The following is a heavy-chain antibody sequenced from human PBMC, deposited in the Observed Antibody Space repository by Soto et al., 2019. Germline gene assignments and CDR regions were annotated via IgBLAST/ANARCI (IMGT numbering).Heavy chain of an antibody. J-gene: IGHJ4*02. V-gene: IGHV3-23*01. CDR3: AGLIAVAGKGNY. Sequence: GGSLRLSCAASGFTFSSYAMSWVRQAPGRGLEWVSAISGSGGSTYYADSVKGRFTISRDNSKNTLYLQMNSLRAEDTAVYYCAGLIAVAGKGNYWGQGTLVTVSS. CDR2: ISGSGGST. CDR1: GFTFSSYA. D-gene: IGHD6-19*01.